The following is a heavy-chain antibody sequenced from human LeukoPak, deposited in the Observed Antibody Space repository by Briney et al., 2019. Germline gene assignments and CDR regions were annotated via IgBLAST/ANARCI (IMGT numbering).Heavy chain of an antibody. CDR2: IYYSGST. V-gene: IGHV4-39*07. J-gene: IGHJ6*03. CDR1: GGSISSSSYY. Sequence: SETLSLTCTVSGGSISSSSYYWGWIRQPPGKGLEWIGSIYYSGSTYYNPSLKSRVTISVDTSKNQFSLKLSSVTAADTAVYYCASPGNHYHYMDVWGKGTTVTVSS. D-gene: IGHD1-14*01. CDR3: ASPGNHYHYMDV.